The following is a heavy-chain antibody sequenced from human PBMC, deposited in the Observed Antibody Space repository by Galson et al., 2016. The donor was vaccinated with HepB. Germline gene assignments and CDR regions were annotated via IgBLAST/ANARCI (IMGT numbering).Heavy chain of an antibody. CDR2: LYSGGKT. CDR1: GFSVTNSY. D-gene: IGHD4-11*01. Sequence: SLRLSCAASGFSVTNSYMTWVRQAPGRGLEWVSVLYSGGKTYYADSVKDRFTISRDNSKNMVYLQMNSLRAEDTAVYYCARDGRLQAHYYFDYWGQGALVTVSS. V-gene: IGHV3-66*01. J-gene: IGHJ4*02. CDR3: ARDGRLQAHYYFDY.